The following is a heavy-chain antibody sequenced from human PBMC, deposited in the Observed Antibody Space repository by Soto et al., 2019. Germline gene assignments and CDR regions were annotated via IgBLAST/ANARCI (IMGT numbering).Heavy chain of an antibody. J-gene: IGHJ6*02. CDR1: GGSFSGYY. CDR3: ARGQPRYYDILTGYYGYYYYGMDV. Sequence: LSLTCAVYGGSFSGYYWSWIRQPPGKGLEWIGEINHSGSTNYNPSLKSRVTISVDTSKNQFSLKLSSVTAADTAVYYCARGQPRYYDILTGYYGYYYYGMDVWGQGTTVTVSS. V-gene: IGHV4-34*01. CDR2: INHSGST. D-gene: IGHD3-9*01.